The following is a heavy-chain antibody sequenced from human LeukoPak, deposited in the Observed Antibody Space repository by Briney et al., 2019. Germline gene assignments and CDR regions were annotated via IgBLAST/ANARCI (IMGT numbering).Heavy chain of an antibody. J-gene: IGHJ5*01. CDR2: IRSDGSNK. V-gene: IGHV3-30*02. D-gene: IGHD6-13*01. CDR1: GFTFGSYG. CDR3: ARDFGSTWLRSWLDS. Sequence: GGSLRLSCAAFGFTFGSYGMHWVRQAPGKGLEWVTFIRSDGSNKYYADSVKGRFTISRDKSKNTLYLQMNSLRAEDTALYYCARDFGSTWLRSWLDSWGQGTLVTVSS.